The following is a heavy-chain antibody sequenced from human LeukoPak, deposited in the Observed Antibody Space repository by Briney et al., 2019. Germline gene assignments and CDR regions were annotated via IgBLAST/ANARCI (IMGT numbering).Heavy chain of an antibody. D-gene: IGHD6-13*01. V-gene: IGHV4-34*01. Sequence: SETLSLTCAVYGGSFSGYYWSWIRQPPGKGLESIGEINHSGSTNYNPSLKSRVTISVDTSKNQFSLKLSSVTAADTAVYYCARYRNSSSWYNWFDPWGQGTLVTVSS. J-gene: IGHJ5*02. CDR2: INHSGST. CDR3: ARYRNSSSWYNWFDP. CDR1: GGSFSGYY.